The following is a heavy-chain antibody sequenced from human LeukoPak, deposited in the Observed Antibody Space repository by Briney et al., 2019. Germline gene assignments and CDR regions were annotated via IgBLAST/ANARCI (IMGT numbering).Heavy chain of an antibody. CDR2: IKQDGSEK. D-gene: IGHD3-10*01. V-gene: IGHV3-7*01. Sequence: GGSLRLSCAASGFTFSSYWMSWVRQAPGKGLEWVANIKQDGSEKYYVDSVKGRFTISRDNAKNSLYLQMNSLRAEDTAVYYCASGAAPDYLDYWGQGTLVTVSS. J-gene: IGHJ4*02. CDR3: ASGAAPDYLDY. CDR1: GFTFSSYW.